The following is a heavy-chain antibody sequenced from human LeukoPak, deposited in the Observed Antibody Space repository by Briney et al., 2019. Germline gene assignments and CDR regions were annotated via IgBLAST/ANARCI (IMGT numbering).Heavy chain of an antibody. V-gene: IGHV4-4*02. CDR3: ARRAYSELELGY. J-gene: IGHJ4*02. D-gene: IGHD1-7*01. CDR2: INHSGST. CDR1: GGSISSSNW. Sequence: RSSETLSLTCTVSGGSISSSNWWSWVRQPPGKGLEWIGEINHSGSTNYNPSLKSRVTISVDTSKNQFSLKLSSVTAADTAVYYCARRAYSELELGYWGQGTLVTVSS.